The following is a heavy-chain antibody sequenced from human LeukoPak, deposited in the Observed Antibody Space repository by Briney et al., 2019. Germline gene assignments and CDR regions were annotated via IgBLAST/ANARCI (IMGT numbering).Heavy chain of an antibody. D-gene: IGHD2-2*01. CDR3: ARGFVVVPAATHWYFDV. V-gene: IGHV5-51*01. Sequence: GESLKISCKGSGYRFTTSWIGWVRQMPGKGLECMGIIYPGDSDSRYSPSFQGQVTISVDKSINTAYLQWSSLKASDTATYYCARGFVVVPAATHWYFDVWGRGTLVSVSS. CDR1: GYRFTTSW. CDR2: IYPGDSDS. J-gene: IGHJ2*01.